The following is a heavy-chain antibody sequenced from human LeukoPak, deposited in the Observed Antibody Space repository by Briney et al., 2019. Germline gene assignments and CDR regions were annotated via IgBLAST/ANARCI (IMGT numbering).Heavy chain of an antibody. J-gene: IGHJ5*02. Sequence: SETLSLTCIVSGDSMRSYYWTWIRQPPGKGLEWIGYIYYSGSTNYNPSLKSRVTISVDTSKNQFSLKLSSVTAADTAVYYCAREPGGDFWSGYYKGNWFDPWGQGTLVTVSS. V-gene: IGHV4-59*01. CDR3: AREPGGDFWSGYYKGNWFDP. CDR2: IYYSGST. D-gene: IGHD3-3*01. CDR1: GDSMRSYY.